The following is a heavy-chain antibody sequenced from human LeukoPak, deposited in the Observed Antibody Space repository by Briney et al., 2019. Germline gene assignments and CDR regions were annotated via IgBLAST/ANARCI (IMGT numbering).Heavy chain of an antibody. D-gene: IGHD2-2*01. J-gene: IGHJ4*02. Sequence: GGSLRLSCAASGFTFSSYSMNWVRQAPGKGLEWVSSISSSSSYIYYADSVKGRFTISRDNAKNSLYLQMNSLRAEDTAIYYCAKYSQLLSGYYFDFWGQGTLVTVSS. CDR1: GFTFSSYS. CDR2: ISSSSSYI. V-gene: IGHV3-21*04. CDR3: AKYSQLLSGYYFDF.